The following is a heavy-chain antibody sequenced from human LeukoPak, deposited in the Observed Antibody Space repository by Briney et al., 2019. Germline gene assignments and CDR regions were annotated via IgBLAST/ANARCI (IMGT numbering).Heavy chain of an antibody. J-gene: IGHJ4*02. CDR2: TYYRSKWYN. D-gene: IGHD2-2*02. Sequence: SQTLSLTCAISGDSVPSNSAAWNWIRQSPSRGLEWLGRTYYRSKWYNDYAVSVKSRITINPDTSKNQFSLQLNSVTPEDTAVYYCARAESYCSSTSCYTPWDYWGQGTLVTVSS. CDR3: ARAESYCSSTSCYTPWDY. V-gene: IGHV6-1*01. CDR1: GDSVPSNSAA.